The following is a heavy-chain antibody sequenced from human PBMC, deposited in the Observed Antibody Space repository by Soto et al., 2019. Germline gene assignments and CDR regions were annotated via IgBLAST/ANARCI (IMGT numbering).Heavy chain of an antibody. D-gene: IGHD6-13*01. Sequence: QVQLVESGGGVVQPGRSLRLSCAASGFTFRSFALHWVRQAPGKGLEWVAVVSYDGSNKYYADSVKGRFTISRDNSKNTLYLQMNSLPTEDTAVYYCARDRFASSCSYFEYWGQGTLVTFSS. CDR2: VSYDGSNK. CDR3: ARDRFASSCSYFEY. CDR1: GFTFRSFA. J-gene: IGHJ4*02. V-gene: IGHV3-30-3*01.